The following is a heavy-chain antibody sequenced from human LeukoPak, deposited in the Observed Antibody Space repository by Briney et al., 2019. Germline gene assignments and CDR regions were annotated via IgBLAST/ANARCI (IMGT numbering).Heavy chain of an antibody. V-gene: IGHV3-23*01. CDR2: ISGSGGST. Sequence: GGSLRLSCAASGFTFSSYAMSWVRQAPGKGLEWGSAISGSGGSTYYADSVKGRFTISRDNSKNTLYLQMNSLRAEDTAVYYCAKDVGQQLVRGTLYWGQGTLVTVSS. CDR3: AKDVGQQLVRGTLY. J-gene: IGHJ4*02. CDR1: GFTFSSYA. D-gene: IGHD6-13*01.